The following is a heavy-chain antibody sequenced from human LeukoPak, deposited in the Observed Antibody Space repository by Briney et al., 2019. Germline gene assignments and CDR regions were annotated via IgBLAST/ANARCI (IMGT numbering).Heavy chain of an antibody. CDR2: INHRGST. D-gene: IGHD6-19*01. Sequence: SETLSLTCAVYGGSFSGYYWSWIRQPPGKGLEWIGEINHRGSTNYNPSLKSRVTISVDTSKNQFSLKLSSVTAADTAVYYCARGIAVAGRSFDYWGQGTLVTVSS. J-gene: IGHJ4*02. CDR1: GGSFSGYY. V-gene: IGHV4-34*01. CDR3: ARGIAVAGRSFDY.